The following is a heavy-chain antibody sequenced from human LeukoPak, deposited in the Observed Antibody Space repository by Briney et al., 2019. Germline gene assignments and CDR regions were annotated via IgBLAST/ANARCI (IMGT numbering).Heavy chain of an antibody. D-gene: IGHD3-10*01. CDR1: GFTFSSYW. CDR2: INADGTST. Sequence: GGSLRLSCAASGFTFSSYWMPWVRQAPGKGLVWVSRINADGTSTFYADSVKGRFTISRDNAKNTLYLEMNSLRAEDTAVYYCARNYRDYWGQGTLVTVSS. CDR3: ARNYRDY. J-gene: IGHJ4*02. V-gene: IGHV3-74*01.